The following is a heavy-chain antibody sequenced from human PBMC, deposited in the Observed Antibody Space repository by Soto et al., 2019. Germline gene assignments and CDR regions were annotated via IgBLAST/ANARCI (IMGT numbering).Heavy chain of an antibody. Sequence: QVQLVQSGGGVVQPGRSLRLSCAASGFDFNTYVLHWVRQAPGKGLEWVAGISFDGGNQYYADSVKGRFTISRDKSNNTLYLQMNSLGAEDTATYYCAQDSSVTAAGSGGWFDPWGQGTLVIVS. D-gene: IGHD6-13*01. V-gene: IGHV3-30*18. J-gene: IGHJ5*02. CDR3: AQDSSVTAAGSGGWFDP. CDR2: ISFDGGNQ. CDR1: GFDFNTYV.